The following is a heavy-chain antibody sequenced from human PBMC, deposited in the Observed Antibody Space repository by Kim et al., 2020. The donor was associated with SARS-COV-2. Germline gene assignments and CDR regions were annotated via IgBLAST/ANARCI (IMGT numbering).Heavy chain of an antibody. V-gene: IGHV4-59*01. CDR3: ARAPRNGHFDS. CDR2: TYNSGII. Sequence: SETLSLTCSVSGGSISSYYWSWIRQPPGKGLEWIGYTYNSGIINYNPSFKSRVTILVDTSKNQFSLRLTSVTAADTAVYYCARAPRNGHFDSWGQGSLV. D-gene: IGHD2-8*01. CDR1: GGSISSYY. J-gene: IGHJ4*02.